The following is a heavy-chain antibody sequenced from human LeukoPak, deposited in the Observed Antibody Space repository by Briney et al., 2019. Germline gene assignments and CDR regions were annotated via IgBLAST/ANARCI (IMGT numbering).Heavy chain of an antibody. J-gene: IGHJ5*02. CDR3: ARTPPSHYDFWSSLGWLHP. Sequence: GGSLRLSCAASWFTFSCYEMNWVRQAPGKGLEWVSYISSSGSTIYYADSVKGRFTISRDNAKNSLYLQMNSLRCEDTAVYYCARTPPSHYDFWSSLGWLHPWGQGTLVTVSS. V-gene: IGHV3-48*03. CDR1: WFTFSCYE. D-gene: IGHD3-3*01. CDR2: ISSSGSTI.